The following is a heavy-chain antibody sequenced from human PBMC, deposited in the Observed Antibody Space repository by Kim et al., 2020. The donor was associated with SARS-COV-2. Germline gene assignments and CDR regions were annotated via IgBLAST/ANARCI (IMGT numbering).Heavy chain of an antibody. V-gene: IGHV1-18*01. D-gene: IGHD6-13*01. CDR1: GYTFTSYG. CDR2: ISAYNGNT. Sequence: ASVKVSCKASGYTFTSYGISWVRQAPGQGLEWMGWISAYNGNTNYAQKLQGRVTMTTDTSTSTAYMELRSLRYDDTAVYYCARGGSSWYLLDAFDIWGQGTMVTVSS. CDR3: ARGGSSWYLLDAFDI. J-gene: IGHJ3*02.